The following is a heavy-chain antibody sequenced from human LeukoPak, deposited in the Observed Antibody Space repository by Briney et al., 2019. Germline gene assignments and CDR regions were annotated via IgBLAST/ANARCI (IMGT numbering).Heavy chain of an antibody. CDR1: GFTFSSYA. D-gene: IGHD3-22*01. V-gene: IGHV3-23*01. CDR2: ISGSGGST. Sequence: GGSLRLSCAASGFTFSSYAMSWVRQAPGKGLEWVSSISGSGGSTHYADSVKGRFSISRDKTKNTLYLQMNSLRAEDTAVYYCAKSSYYDTSGYYREYYFDYWGQGTLVTVSS. CDR3: AKSSYYDTSGYYREYYFDY. J-gene: IGHJ4*02.